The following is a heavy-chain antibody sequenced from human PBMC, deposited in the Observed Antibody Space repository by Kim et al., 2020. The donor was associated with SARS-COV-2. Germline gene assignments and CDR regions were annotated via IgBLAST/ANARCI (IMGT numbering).Heavy chain of an antibody. J-gene: IGHJ4*02. V-gene: IGHV4-39*01. CDR3: ARLGGDCPHGICYSTDAFDY. CDR2: VYYSGST. CDR1: GGTISSNSCF. Sequence: SETLSLTCTVSGGTISSNSCFWGWIRQPPGKGLEWIGQVYYSGSTSYNSSLKSRLTISVDTSKSQFSLKLSSVTATDTAIYYCARLGGDCPHGICYSTDAFDYWGQGTLVTVSS. D-gene: IGHD2-8*01.